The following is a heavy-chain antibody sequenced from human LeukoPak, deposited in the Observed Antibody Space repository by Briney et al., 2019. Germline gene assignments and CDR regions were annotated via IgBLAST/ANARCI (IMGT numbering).Heavy chain of an antibody. Sequence: GGSLRLSCAVSGFTFSDHYMDWVRQAPGKGLEWVGRTRNKVNSYTTEYAASVKGRFTISRDDSKNSLYLQMNSLKTEDTAVYYCARELGRYSYGSFHFDYWGQGTLVTVSS. CDR1: GFTFSDHY. D-gene: IGHD5-18*01. J-gene: IGHJ4*02. CDR3: ARELGRYSYGSFHFDY. V-gene: IGHV3-72*01. CDR2: TRNKVNSYTT.